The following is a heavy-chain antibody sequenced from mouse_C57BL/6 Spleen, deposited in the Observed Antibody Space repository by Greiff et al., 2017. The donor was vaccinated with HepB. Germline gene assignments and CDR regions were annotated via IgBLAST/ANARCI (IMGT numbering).Heavy chain of an antibody. V-gene: IGHV5-17*01. CDR2: MSSGSSTI. D-gene: IGHD1-1*01. Sequence: EVKLGESGGGLVKPGGSLKLSCAASGCTCSDYGMHGVRQAPEKGREWVEEMSSGSSTIYYADTVKGRFTISRDNAKNTLFLQMTSLRSEDTAMYYCARRSSYWYFDVWGTGTTVTVSS. J-gene: IGHJ1*03. CDR1: GCTCSDYG. CDR3: ARRSSYWYFDV.